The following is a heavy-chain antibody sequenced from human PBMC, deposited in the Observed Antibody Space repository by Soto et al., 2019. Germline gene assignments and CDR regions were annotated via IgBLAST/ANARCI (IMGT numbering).Heavy chain of an antibody. CDR1: GFTFDDYA. D-gene: IGHD4-17*01. V-gene: IGHV3-9*01. Sequence: PGGSLRLSCAASGFTFDDYAMHWVRQAPGKGLEWVSGISWNSGSIGYADSVKGRFTISRDNAKNSLYLQMNSLRAEDTALYYYAKSMTTVPHFDYWGQGNLVTVSS. J-gene: IGHJ4*02. CDR2: ISWNSGSI. CDR3: AKSMTTVPHFDY.